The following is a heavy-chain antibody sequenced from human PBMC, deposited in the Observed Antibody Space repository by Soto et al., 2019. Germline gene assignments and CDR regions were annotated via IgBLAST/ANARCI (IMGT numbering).Heavy chain of an antibody. CDR3: AKDGPNDYDTRSFDY. D-gene: IGHD3-22*01. Sequence: GGSLRLSCAASRFTFSSYAMSWVRQAPGKGLEWVSAISGSGGSTYYADSVKGRFTISRDNSKNTLYLQMNSLRAEDTAVYYCAKDGPNDYDTRSFDYWGQGTLVTVSS. CDR2: ISGSGGST. J-gene: IGHJ4*02. CDR1: RFTFSSYA. V-gene: IGHV3-23*01.